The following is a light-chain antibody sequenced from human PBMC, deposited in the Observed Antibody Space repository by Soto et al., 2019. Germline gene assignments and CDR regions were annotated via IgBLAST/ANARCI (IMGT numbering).Light chain of an antibody. CDR3: NSYATSSIYV. J-gene: IGLJ1*01. CDR1: SSDVGGFNY. Sequence: QSALTQPASVSGSPGQSITISCTGTSSDVGGFNYVSWYQQHPGKAPKLMIYDVTNRPSGVSYRFSGSKSGNTASLTISGLKVEDEADYYFNSYATSSIYVFATGPKLTVL. CDR2: DVT. V-gene: IGLV2-14*03.